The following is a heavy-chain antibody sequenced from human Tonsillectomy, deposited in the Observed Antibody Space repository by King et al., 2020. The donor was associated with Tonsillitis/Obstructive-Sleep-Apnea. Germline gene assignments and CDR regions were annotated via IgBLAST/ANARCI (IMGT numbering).Heavy chain of an antibody. CDR1: GGSISSSSDY. V-gene: IGHV4-39*01. J-gene: IGHJ6*03. CDR3: ARREWLAFFLDV. Sequence: QLQESGPGLVKPSETLSLTCSVSGGSISSSSDYWGWIRQPPGKGLEWIGNISYSGSTYYNPSLKSRVTISVDTSKNQFSLKLNSVTAADTAVYYCARREWLAFFLDVWGKGTPVPVSS. CDR2: ISYSGST. D-gene: IGHD2/OR15-2a*01.